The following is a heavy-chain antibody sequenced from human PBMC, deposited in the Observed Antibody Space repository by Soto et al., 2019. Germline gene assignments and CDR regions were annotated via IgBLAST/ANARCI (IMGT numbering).Heavy chain of an antibody. D-gene: IGHD2-2*02. CDR3: AREGGGTFSGNSAIGFDY. J-gene: IGHJ4*02. CDR1: EYTFTDYN. Sequence: QVHLVQSGAEVKKPGASVKVSCKASEYTFTDYNLHWLRQAPGQRPEWLGWMNPNSGGRKYAQKFQGRFTMTSDTSITSAYMELSGLRSDDSSVDYCAREGGGTFSGNSAIGFDYWGQGSLVTVSS. CDR2: MNPNSGGR. V-gene: IGHV1-2*02.